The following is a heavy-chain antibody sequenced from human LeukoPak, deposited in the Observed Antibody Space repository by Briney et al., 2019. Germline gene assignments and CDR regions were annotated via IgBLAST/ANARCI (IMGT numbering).Heavy chain of an antibody. CDR3: GRDTHLES. CDR2: IYNSGSS. J-gene: IGHJ4*02. CDR1: GVSISSTSHA. V-gene: IGHV4-39*01. Sequence: SETLSLTCTVSGVSISSTSHAWGWSRQPPGKGLEWFGNIYNSGSSNYSPSLRSRVNISVHTSKNQFSLRLRSVTAAYTAVYYCGRDTHLESWGQGILVTVFS.